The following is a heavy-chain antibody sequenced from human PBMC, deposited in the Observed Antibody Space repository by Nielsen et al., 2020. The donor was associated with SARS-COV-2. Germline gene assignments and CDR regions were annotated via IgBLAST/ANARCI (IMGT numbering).Heavy chain of an antibody. D-gene: IGHD2-2*01. V-gene: IGHV4-34*01. Sequence: ESLKISCAASGFTFSNAWMSWVRQAPGKGLEWIGEINHSGSTNYNPSLKSRVTISVDTSKNQFSLKLSSVTAADTAVYYCARSQLLDYYYYYYMDVWGKGTTVTVSS. CDR3: ARSQLLDYYYYYYMDV. CDR2: INHSGST. J-gene: IGHJ6*03. CDR1: GFTFSNAW.